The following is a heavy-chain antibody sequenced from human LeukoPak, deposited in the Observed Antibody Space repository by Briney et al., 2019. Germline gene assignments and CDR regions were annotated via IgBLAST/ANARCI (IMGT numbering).Heavy chain of an antibody. Sequence: QPGGSLRPSCAASGFTFSSYAMSWVRQAPGKGLEWVSAISGSGGSTYYADSVKGRFTISRDNAKNTLYLQMNSLRAEDTAVYYCAKTTTLLGYCSSTSCRGFDYWGQGTLVTVSS. D-gene: IGHD2-2*01. J-gene: IGHJ4*02. V-gene: IGHV3-23*01. CDR2: ISGSGGST. CDR1: GFTFSSYA. CDR3: AKTTTLLGYCSSTSCRGFDY.